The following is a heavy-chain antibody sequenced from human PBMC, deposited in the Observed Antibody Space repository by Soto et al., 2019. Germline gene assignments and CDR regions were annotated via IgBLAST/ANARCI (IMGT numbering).Heavy chain of an antibody. J-gene: IGHJ6*02. CDR2: IYYSGSS. CDR1: GGSISNADYY. CDR3: ARAIVVTVGGMDV. D-gene: IGHD3-16*01. V-gene: IGHV4-30-4*01. Sequence: QVQLQESGPGLVKPSQTLSLTCTVSGGSISNADYYWSWVRQPPGKGLEWIGYIYYSGSSFFNPYLKSRVTMSKDTAKIHFSLRLTSVTAADTAVYYCARAIVVTVGGMDVWGRGTTVTVSS.